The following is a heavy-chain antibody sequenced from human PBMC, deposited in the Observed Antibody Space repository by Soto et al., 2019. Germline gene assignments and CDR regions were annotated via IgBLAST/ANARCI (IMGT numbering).Heavy chain of an antibody. J-gene: IGHJ6*02. Sequence: SVKVSCKTSGGTFSSYAISWVRQAPGQGLEWMGGIIPIFGTANYAQKFQGRVTITADESTSPAYMELSSLRSEETAVYYCARGRGVYGDYGYYYSYGMDVWGQGTTVTVSS. CDR1: GGTFSSYA. CDR3: ARGRGVYGDYGYYYSYGMDV. CDR2: IIPIFGTA. D-gene: IGHD4-17*01. V-gene: IGHV1-69*13.